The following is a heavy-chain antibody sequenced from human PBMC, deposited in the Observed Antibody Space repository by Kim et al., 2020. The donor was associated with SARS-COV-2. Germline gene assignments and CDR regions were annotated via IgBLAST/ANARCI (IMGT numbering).Heavy chain of an antibody. CDR3: ARVRRGNSGYAHRYYYYG. CDR1: GGSFSGYY. V-gene: IGHV4-34*01. CDR2: INHSGST. D-gene: IGHD5-12*01. J-gene: IGHJ6*01. Sequence: SETLSLTCAVYGGSFSGYYWSWIRQPPGKGLEWIGEINHSGSTNYNPSLKSRVTISVDTSKNQSSLKLSSVTATDTAVYYCARVRRGNSGYAHRYYYYG.